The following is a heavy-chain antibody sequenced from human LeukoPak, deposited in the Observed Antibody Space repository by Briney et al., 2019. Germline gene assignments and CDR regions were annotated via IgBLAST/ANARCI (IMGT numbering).Heavy chain of an antibody. CDR2: ISAYNGNT. V-gene: IGHV1-18*04. CDR3: ARAVPAAMHGAFDI. CDR1: GYTFTSYG. J-gene: IGHJ3*02. D-gene: IGHD2-2*01. Sequence: ASVKVSCKASGYTFTSYGISLVRQAPGHRLEWIGLISAYNGNTNYAQKLQGKVTMTTDTSTSTAYMELRSLRSDDTAVYYCARAVPAAMHGAFDIWGQGTMVTVSS.